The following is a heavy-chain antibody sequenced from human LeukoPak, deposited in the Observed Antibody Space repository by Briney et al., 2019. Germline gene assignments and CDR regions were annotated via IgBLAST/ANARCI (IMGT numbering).Heavy chain of an antibody. Sequence: GGSLRLSCAASGFTFSSYAMSWVRQAPGKGLEWVSAISGSGGSTYYADSVKGRFTISRDNSKNTLYLQMNSLRAEDTAVYYCAKGGRGYGYGYLGRQSSSFDYGGREPWSPSPQ. CDR1: GFTFSSYA. CDR2: ISGSGGST. D-gene: IGHD5-18*01. CDR3: AKGGRGYGYGYLGRQSSSFDY. V-gene: IGHV3-23*01. J-gene: IGHJ4*02.